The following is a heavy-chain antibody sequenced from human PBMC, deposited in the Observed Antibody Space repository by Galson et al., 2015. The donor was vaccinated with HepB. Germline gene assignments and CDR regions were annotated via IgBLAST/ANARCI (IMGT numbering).Heavy chain of an antibody. D-gene: IGHD6-25*01. V-gene: IGHV3-23*01. CDR2: ISGSGGST. J-gene: IGHJ5*02. Sequence: SLRLSCAASGFTFSSYAMSWVRQAPGKGLEWVSAISGSGGSTYYADSVKGRFTISRDNSKNTLYLQMNSLRAEDTAVYYCAKDPSSGVFRDWFDPWGQGTLVTVSS. CDR3: AKDPSSGVFRDWFDP. CDR1: GFTFSSYA.